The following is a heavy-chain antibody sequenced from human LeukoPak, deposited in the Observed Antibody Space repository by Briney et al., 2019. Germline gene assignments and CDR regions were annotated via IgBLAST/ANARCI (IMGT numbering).Heavy chain of an antibody. CDR1: GFIFSRYA. V-gene: IGHV3-23*01. J-gene: IGHJ4*02. Sequence: PGGSLRLSCAASGFIFSRYAMSWVRQAPGKGLEWVSGISDSGDNTYYGDSLKGRLTISRDNSKNTLYLQMNSLRVEDTAVYYCAKDLYTSRYACCFDYWGQGTLVTVSS. CDR3: AKDLYTSRYACCFDY. CDR2: ISDSGDNT. D-gene: IGHD6-13*01.